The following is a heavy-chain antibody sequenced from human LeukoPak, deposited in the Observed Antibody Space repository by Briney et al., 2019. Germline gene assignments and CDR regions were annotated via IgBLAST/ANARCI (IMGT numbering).Heavy chain of an antibody. V-gene: IGHV1-69*05. Sequence: GASVKVSCKASGGTFSSYAISWVRLAPGQGLEWMGGIIPIFGTANYAQKFQGRVTITTDESTSTAYMELSSLRSEGTAVYYCARVALPETHRYCTNGVCYRYYYYMDVWGKGTTVTVSS. CDR2: IIPIFGTA. J-gene: IGHJ6*03. CDR3: ARVALPETHRYCTNGVCYRYYYYMDV. CDR1: GGTFSSYA. D-gene: IGHD2-8*01.